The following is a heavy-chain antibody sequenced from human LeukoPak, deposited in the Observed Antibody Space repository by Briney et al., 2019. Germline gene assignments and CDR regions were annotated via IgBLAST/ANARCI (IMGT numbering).Heavy chain of an antibody. J-gene: IGHJ5*02. CDR1: GYTFTSYA. V-gene: IGHV7-4-1*02. CDR2: IDTNTGNP. CDR3: AESSSWYENWFDP. Sequence: GASVKVSCKASGYTFTSYAMNWVRQAPGQGLEWMGWIDTNTGNPTYAQGFTGRFVFSLDTSVSTAYLQISSLKAEDTAVYYCAESSSWYENWFDPWGQGTLVTVSS. D-gene: IGHD6-13*01.